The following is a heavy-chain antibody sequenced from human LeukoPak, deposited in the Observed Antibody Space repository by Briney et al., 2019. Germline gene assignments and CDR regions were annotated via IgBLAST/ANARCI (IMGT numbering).Heavy chain of an antibody. CDR3: AKQPSIAARPFDY. CDR2: ISGSGGST. V-gene: IGHV3-23*01. Sequence: GGSLRLSCAASGFTFTDYAMSWVRQAPGKGLEWVSAISGSGGSTYYADSVKGRFTISRDNSKNTLYLQMNSLRAEDTAVYYCAKQPSIAARPFDYWGQGTLVTVSS. D-gene: IGHD6-6*01. CDR1: GFTFTDYA. J-gene: IGHJ4*02.